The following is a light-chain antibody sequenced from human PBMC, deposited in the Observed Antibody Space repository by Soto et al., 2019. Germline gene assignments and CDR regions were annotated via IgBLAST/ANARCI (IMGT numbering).Light chain of an antibody. V-gene: IGKV3-20*01. CDR2: GAS. CDR3: QQYDSSHGYT. Sequence: EIVLTQSPGTLSLSPGERATLSCRASQSVSSINLAWYQQKSGQAPRLLIYGASSRATGIPDRFSGSGSGTDFTLTISRLEPEDFAVYYCQQYDSSHGYTFGQGTKLEIK. CDR1: QSVSSIN. J-gene: IGKJ2*01.